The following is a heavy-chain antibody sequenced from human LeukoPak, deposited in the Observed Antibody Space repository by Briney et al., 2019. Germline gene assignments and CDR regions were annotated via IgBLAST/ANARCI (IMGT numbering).Heavy chain of an antibody. CDR3: ARGKEYCGGDCFSSWYFDL. V-gene: IGHV4-34*01. CDR2: INQSGST. Sequence: PSETLSLTCAVHGGPFSGYYWSWIRQSPGKGLEWIGEINQSGSTTYKPSLKGRVTISVDTSKTQFSLKLSSVTAADTAVYYCARGKEYCGGDCFSSWYFDLWGRGTLVTVSS. CDR1: GGPFSGYY. D-gene: IGHD2-21*02. J-gene: IGHJ2*01.